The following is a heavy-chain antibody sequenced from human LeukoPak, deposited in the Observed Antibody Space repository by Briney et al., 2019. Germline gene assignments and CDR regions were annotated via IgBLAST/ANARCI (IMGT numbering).Heavy chain of an antibody. D-gene: IGHD3-3*01. Sequence: GGSLRLSCAASGFTFSSFSMNWVRQAPGKGLEWISYITASSDSINYADSVRGRFTISRDNAKNSLYLQMNSLRDDDTAVYYCARGEHRSAWLIDYWGQGTLVTVSS. CDR1: GFTFSSFS. J-gene: IGHJ4*02. CDR2: ITASSDSI. V-gene: IGHV3-48*02. CDR3: ARGEHRSAWLIDY.